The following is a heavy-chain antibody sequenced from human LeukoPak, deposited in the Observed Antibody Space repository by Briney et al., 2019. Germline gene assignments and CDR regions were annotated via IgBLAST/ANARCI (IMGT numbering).Heavy chain of an antibody. D-gene: IGHD6-13*01. CDR1: GFTFSSYG. CDR3: ANTYSSSWYPWFDP. CDR2: ISYDGSNK. Sequence: GGSLRLSCAASGFTFSSYGMHWVRQAPGKWLEWVAVISYDGSNKYYADSVKGRFTISRDNSKNTLYLQMNSLRAEDTAVYYCANTYSSSWYPWFDPWGQGTLVTVSS. V-gene: IGHV3-30*18. J-gene: IGHJ5*02.